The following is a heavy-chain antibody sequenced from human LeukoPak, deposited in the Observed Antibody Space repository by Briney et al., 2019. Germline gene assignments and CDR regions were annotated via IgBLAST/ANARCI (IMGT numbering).Heavy chain of an antibody. Sequence: GASVKVSCKASGYTFTSYGISWVRQGPGQGLEWMGWISAYNGNPTYAQKLQGRVTVTTDTSTSTVYMELSSLRSEDTAVYYCAREGRIAAAGTSSWFDPWGQGTLVTVSS. D-gene: IGHD6-13*01. CDR3: AREGRIAAAGTSSWFDP. CDR1: GYTFTSYG. V-gene: IGHV1-18*01. J-gene: IGHJ5*01. CDR2: ISAYNGNP.